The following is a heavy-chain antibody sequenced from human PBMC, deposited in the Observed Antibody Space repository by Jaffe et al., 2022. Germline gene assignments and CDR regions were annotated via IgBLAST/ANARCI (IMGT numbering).Heavy chain of an antibody. V-gene: IGHV4-39*01. D-gene: IGHD4-17*01. CDR3: ARPQGSVTFQYWFDP. J-gene: IGHJ5*02. Sequence: QLHLEESGPGLVKPSETLSLTCTVSGGSISSSSYYWGWIRQPPGKGLEWIGSIYYNENTYYNPSLKSRVTISVDKSKNQFSLKLSSVTAADTAVYYCARPQGSVTFQYWFDPWGQGTLVTVSS. CDR2: IYYNENT. CDR1: GGSISSSSYY.